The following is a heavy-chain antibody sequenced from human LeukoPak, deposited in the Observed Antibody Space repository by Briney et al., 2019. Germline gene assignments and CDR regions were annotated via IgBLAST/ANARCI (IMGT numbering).Heavy chain of an antibody. J-gene: IGHJ4*02. V-gene: IGHV3-23*01. CDR1: GFTFSSYA. D-gene: IGHD4-23*01. CDR2: ISGGDTST. CDR3: AKNLNGGNTHSDY. Sequence: PAGSLRLSCAASGFTFSSYAMNWVRQAPGKGLEWVSTISGGDTSTFYADSVKGRFTICRDNSKNTVYLQMNNLRAEDTAVYYCAKNLNGGNTHSDYWGQGTLVTVST.